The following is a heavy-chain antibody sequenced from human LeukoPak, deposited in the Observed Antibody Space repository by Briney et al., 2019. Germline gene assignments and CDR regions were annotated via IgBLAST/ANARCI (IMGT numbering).Heavy chain of an antibody. CDR2: ISWSSGSL. Sequence: ALRLACSASGFTFDDYAVHWVPQAPGRGVGGVSGISWSSGSLGYADSVKGRLTISKDNAKNPLFLQMNRLRAEDTALYYCAKGKERGRFGELLIPLFDYWGQGTLVTVSS. CDR3: AKGKERGRFGELLIPLFDY. D-gene: IGHD3-10*01. J-gene: IGHJ4*02. CDR1: GFTFDDYA. V-gene: IGHV3-9*01.